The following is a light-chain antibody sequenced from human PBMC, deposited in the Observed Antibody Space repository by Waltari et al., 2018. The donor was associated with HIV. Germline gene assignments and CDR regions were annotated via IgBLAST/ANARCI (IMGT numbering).Light chain of an antibody. CDR2: DDV. J-gene: IGLJ2*01. CDR1: NIGRIS. CDR3: QVWDRSYKEAV. V-gene: IGLV3-21*02. Sequence: SYVLTQAPSVSVAPGQTATISCGNIGRISVTWYRQKPGRAPLLVVLDDVDRSSGIPARFSGARSGERATLTIRGVEAGDEADYYCQVWDRSYKEAVFGGGT.